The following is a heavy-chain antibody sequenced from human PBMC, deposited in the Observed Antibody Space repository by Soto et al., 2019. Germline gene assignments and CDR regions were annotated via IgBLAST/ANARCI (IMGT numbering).Heavy chain of an antibody. CDR3: ARPKYYYGSGSYKEGYYMDV. D-gene: IGHD3-10*01. J-gene: IGHJ6*03. CDR2: IYYSGST. V-gene: IGHV4-39*01. CDR1: GGSISSSSYY. Sequence: PSETLSLTCTVSGGSISSSSYYWGWIRQPPGKGLEWIGSIYYSGSTYYNPSLKSRVTISVDTSKNQFSLKLSSVTAADTAVYYCARPKYYYGSGSYKEGYYMDVWGKGTTVTVSS.